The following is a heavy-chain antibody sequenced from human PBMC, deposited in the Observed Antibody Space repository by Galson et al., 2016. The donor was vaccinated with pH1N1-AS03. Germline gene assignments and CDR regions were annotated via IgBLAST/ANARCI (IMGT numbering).Heavy chain of an antibody. V-gene: IGHV5-51*01. Sequence: QSGAEVKKPGESLKISCKVSGYTFSNHWIGWVRQMPGKGLEWMGIIYPADSSTTYSPSFQGQVTISADQSISTAYLQWSSLRASTTAMYFCARQQDGRGSGLEWLFWYGMDVWGQGTTVIVSS. CDR1: GYTFSNHW. J-gene: IGHJ6*02. D-gene: IGHD3-3*01. CDR2: IYPADSST. CDR3: ARQQDGRGSGLEWLFWYGMDV.